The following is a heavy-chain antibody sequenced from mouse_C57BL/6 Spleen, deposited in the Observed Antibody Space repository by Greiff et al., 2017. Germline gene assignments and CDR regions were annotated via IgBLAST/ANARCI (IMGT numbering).Heavy chain of an antibody. CDR3: TRGGLLFDY. CDR1: GYTFTDYE. CDR2: IDPETGGT. Sequence: VQGVESGAELVRPGASVTLSCKASGYTFTDYEMHWVKQTPVHGLEWIGAIDPETGGTAYNQKFKGKAILTADKSSSTAYMELRSLTSEDSAVYYCTRGGLLFDYWGQGTTLTVSS. D-gene: IGHD1-1*01. J-gene: IGHJ2*01. V-gene: IGHV1-15*01.